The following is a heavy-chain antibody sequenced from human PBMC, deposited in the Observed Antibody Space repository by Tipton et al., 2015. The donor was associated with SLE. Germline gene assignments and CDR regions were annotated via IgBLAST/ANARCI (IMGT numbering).Heavy chain of an antibody. D-gene: IGHD3-3*01. CDR2: IYYSGST. J-gene: IGHJ6*03. CDR3: AREIRFLEWLSYYYYMDV. CDR1: GGSISSSSYY. Sequence: TLSLTCTVSGGSISSSSYYWGWIRQHPGKGLEWIGSIYYSGSTYYNPSLKSRVTISVDTSKNQFSLKLSSVTAADTAVYYCAREIRFLEWLSYYYYMDVWGKGTTVTVSS. V-gene: IGHV4-39*07.